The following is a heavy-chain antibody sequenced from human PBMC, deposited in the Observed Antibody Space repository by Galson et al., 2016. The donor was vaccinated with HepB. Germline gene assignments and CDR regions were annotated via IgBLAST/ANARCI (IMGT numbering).Heavy chain of an antibody. J-gene: IGHJ6*02. CDR1: GFTFSRYG. CDR2: ISYDGTNK. V-gene: IGHV3-30*03. D-gene: IGHD2-15*01. CDR3: ARGGRYCSGAGCFGHRGMDV. Sequence: SLRLSCAASGFTFSRYGMHWVRQAPGKGLEWVAVISYDGTNKLYTDSVKGRFTISRDNSKNTVYVQMNSLRPEDTGVHYFARGGRYCSGAGCFGHRGMDVWGQGTTVTVSS.